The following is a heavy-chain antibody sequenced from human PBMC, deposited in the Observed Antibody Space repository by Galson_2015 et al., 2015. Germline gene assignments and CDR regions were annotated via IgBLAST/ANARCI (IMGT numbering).Heavy chain of an antibody. CDR1: GFTVSSNY. CDR3: ARGYSNYALDAFDI. D-gene: IGHD4-11*01. Sequence: SLRLSCAASGFTVSSNYMSWVRQAPGKGLEWVSVIYSGGSTYYADSVKGRFTISRDNSKNTLYLQMNSLRDEDTAVYYCARGYSNYALDAFDIWGQGTMVTVSS. CDR2: IYSGGST. V-gene: IGHV3-53*01. J-gene: IGHJ3*02.